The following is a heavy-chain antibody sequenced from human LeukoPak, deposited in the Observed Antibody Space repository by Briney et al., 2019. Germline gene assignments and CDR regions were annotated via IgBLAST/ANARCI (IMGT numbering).Heavy chain of an antibody. D-gene: IGHD5-18*01. V-gene: IGHV1-69*13. CDR2: IIPIFGTA. Sequence: SVKVSCKASGGTFSSYAISWVRQAPGQGLGWMGGIIPIFGTANYAQKFQGRGTITADESTSTAYMEMSSLRSEDTAVYYCAGDGTGYSYGFNYYYYYMDVWGKGTTVTVSS. CDR1: GGTFSSYA. J-gene: IGHJ6*03. CDR3: AGDGTGYSYGFNYYYYYMDV.